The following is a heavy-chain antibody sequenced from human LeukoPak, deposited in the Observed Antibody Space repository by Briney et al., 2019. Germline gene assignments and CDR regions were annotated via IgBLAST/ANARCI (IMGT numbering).Heavy chain of an antibody. CDR1: GGSFSGYY. CDR2: INHSGST. J-gene: IGHJ4*02. Sequence: PSETLSLTCAVSGGSFSGYYWSWIRQPPGKGLEWIGGINHSGSTNYNPPLKSRVTISVDTSKNQSSLKLSSVTAADTAVYYCASHTRRDGYTYWGQGTLVTVSS. D-gene: IGHD5-24*01. V-gene: IGHV4-34*01. CDR3: ASHTRRDGYTY.